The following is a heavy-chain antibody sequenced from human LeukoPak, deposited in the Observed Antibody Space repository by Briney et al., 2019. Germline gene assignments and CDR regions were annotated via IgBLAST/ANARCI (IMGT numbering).Heavy chain of an antibody. V-gene: IGHV4-59*01. CDR1: GGSISSYY. Sequence: SETLSLTCTVSGGSISSYYWSWIRQPPGKGLEWIGYIYYSGSTNYNPSLKSRVTISVDTSKNQFSLKLSSVTAADTALYYCARDWELGHWGQGTLVTVSS. CDR2: IYYSGST. D-gene: IGHD1-1*01. CDR3: ARDWELGH. J-gene: IGHJ5*02.